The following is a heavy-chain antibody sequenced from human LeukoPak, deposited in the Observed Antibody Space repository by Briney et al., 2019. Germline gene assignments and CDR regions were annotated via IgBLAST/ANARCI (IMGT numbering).Heavy chain of an antibody. V-gene: IGHV4-31*03. J-gene: IGHJ5*02. D-gene: IGHD6-19*01. CDR2: IYYSGST. CDR3: ARVRSSAFNCFDP. Sequence: SQTLSLTCTVSGGSISSGGYYWSWIRQHPGKGLEWIGYIYYSGSTYYNPSLKSRVTISVDTSKNQFSLKLSSVTAADTAVYYCARVRSSAFNCFDPWGQGTLVTVSS. CDR1: GGSISSGGYY.